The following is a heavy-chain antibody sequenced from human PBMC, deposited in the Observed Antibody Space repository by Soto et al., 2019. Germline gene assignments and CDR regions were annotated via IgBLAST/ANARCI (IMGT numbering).Heavy chain of an antibody. D-gene: IGHD6-6*01. CDR3: ARAFMYTGSPDSWFDP. CDR2: ISGYDGKT. CDR1: GFNFISYG. Sequence: QVLLVQSGGEVKKPGASVKVSCKASGFNFISYGINWVRQAPGQGLEWRGWISGYDGKTVYAHSVQDRVTMTTDATTGTPYMELRGLRSADTAIYYCARAFMYTGSPDSWFDPWGQGTLVTVTS. V-gene: IGHV1-18*04. J-gene: IGHJ5*02.